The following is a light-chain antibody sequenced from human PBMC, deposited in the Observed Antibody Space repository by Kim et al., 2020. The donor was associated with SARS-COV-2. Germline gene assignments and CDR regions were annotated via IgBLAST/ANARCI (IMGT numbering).Light chain of an antibody. CDR2: DVT. V-gene: IGLV2-14*03. J-gene: IGLJ3*02. Sequence: QSALTQPASVSGSPGQSITISCTGTSSDVGVYNSVSWYQQHPGNAPKLMIFDVTYRPSGVSNRFSGSKSGNTASLTISGLQAEDEAYYYCTSHTGSSTWVFGGGTKLTVL. CDR3: TSHTGSSTWV. CDR1: SSDVGVYNS.